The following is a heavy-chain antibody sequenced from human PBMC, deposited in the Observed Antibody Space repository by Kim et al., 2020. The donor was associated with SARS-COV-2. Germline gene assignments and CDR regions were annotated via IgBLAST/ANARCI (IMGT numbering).Heavy chain of an antibody. J-gene: IGHJ4*02. CDR2: VSGSGATT. Sequence: GGSLRLSCAASGFTFSNYPMTWVRQAPGKGLEWVSVVSGSGATTYYADSVRGRFTISRDNSKNTLSLQMNSLRAEDTAFYYCSKGSGAVAGTMGWGQGTLVTVSS. CDR3: SKGSGAVAGTMG. V-gene: IGHV3-23*01. CDR1: GFTFSNYP. D-gene: IGHD6-19*01.